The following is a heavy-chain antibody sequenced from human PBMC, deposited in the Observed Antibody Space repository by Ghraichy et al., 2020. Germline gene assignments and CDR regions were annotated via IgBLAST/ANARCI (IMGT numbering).Heavy chain of an antibody. CDR2: ISYDGSNT. CDR1: GFTFSSYA. CDR3: ARGGRRNAFDI. D-gene: IGHD1-1*01. V-gene: IGHV3-30*04. Sequence: LSLTCAASGFTFSSYAIHWVRQAPGKGLEWVALISYDGSNTYYADSVNGRFSISRDNSENTLFLQMNSLRAEDTAIYYCARGGRRNAFDIWGQVTLVTVSS. J-gene: IGHJ3*02.